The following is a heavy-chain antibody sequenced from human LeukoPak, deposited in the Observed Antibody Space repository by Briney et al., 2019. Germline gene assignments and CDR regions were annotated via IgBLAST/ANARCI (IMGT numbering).Heavy chain of an antibody. Sequence: PGGSLRLSCAASGFTFSSYAMSWVRQAPGKGLEWVSAISGSGGSTYYADSVKGRFTISRDNSKNTLHLQMNSLRAEDTAVYFCAIDPQHYYDSGSLHYWGQGTLVTVSS. CDR3: AIDPQHYYDSGSLHY. V-gene: IGHV3-23*01. CDR1: GFTFSSYA. CDR2: ISGSGGST. J-gene: IGHJ4*02. D-gene: IGHD3-22*01.